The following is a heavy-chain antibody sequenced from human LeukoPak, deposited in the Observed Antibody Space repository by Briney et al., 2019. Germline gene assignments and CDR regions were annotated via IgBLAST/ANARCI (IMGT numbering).Heavy chain of an antibody. V-gene: IGHV4-39*07. CDR3: ARAPGYSSSSGGLDP. CDR2: INHSGST. CDR1: GGSVSSGSYY. Sequence: TSETLSLTCTVSGGSVSSGSYYWSWIRQPPGKGLEWIGEINHSGSTNYNPSLKSRVTISVDTSKNQFSLKLSSVTAADTAVYYCARAPGYSSSSGGLDPWGQGTLVTVSS. J-gene: IGHJ5*02. D-gene: IGHD6-6*01.